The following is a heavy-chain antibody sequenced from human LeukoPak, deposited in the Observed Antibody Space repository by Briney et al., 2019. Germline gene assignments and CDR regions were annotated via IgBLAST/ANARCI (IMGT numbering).Heavy chain of an antibody. CDR3: ARGGAYYDFWSGYTTLYYYYMDV. J-gene: IGHJ6*03. V-gene: IGHV4-34*01. CDR1: GGSFSGYY. D-gene: IGHD3-3*01. Sequence: SETLSLTCAVYGGSFSGYYWSWIRQPPGKGLEWIGEINHSGSTNYNPPLKSRVTISVDTSKNQFSLKLSSVTAADTAVYYCARGGAYYDFWSGYTTLYYYYMDVWGKGTTVTVSS. CDR2: INHSGST.